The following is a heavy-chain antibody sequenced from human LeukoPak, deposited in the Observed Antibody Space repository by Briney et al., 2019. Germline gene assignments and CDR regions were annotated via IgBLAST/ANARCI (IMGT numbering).Heavy chain of an antibody. J-gene: IGHJ4*02. Sequence: GGSLRLSCAASGFSFSSFAMNWVRQAPGKGLEWVSSTNGAGDSSVYADSVKGRFTMSRDNSRSTLYLQMNSLRAEDTAVYCCVRNWAFDYWGQGTLVTVSS. CDR1: GFSFSSFA. D-gene: IGHD7-27*01. V-gene: IGHV3-23*01. CDR3: VRNWAFDY. CDR2: TNGAGDSS.